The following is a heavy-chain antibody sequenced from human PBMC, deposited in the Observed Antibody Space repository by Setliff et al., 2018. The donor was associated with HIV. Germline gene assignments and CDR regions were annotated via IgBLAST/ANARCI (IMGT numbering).Heavy chain of an antibody. Sequence: ASVKVSCKASGYSFTTYGISWVRQAPGQGLEWVGWISVYNGQTLYAQKVQYRITVTMDIPKDTAYMELRGLTPDDTAVYYCARGHHFYWYFDLWGPGTLVTVSS. V-gene: IGHV1-18*01. J-gene: IGHJ2*01. CDR3: ARGHHFYWYFDL. CDR2: ISVYNGQT. CDR1: GYSFTTYG.